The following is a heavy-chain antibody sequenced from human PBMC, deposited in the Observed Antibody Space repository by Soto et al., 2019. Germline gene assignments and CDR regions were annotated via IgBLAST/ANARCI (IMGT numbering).Heavy chain of an antibody. Sequence: ASVKVSCKASGYTFTSYGISWVRQAPGQGLEWMGWISAYNGNTNSAQKLQGRVTMTTDTSTSTAYMELRSLRSDDTAVYYCARDRGVYCSSTSCYYGMDVWGQGTTVTVSS. D-gene: IGHD2-2*01. V-gene: IGHV1-18*01. CDR3: ARDRGVYCSSTSCYYGMDV. J-gene: IGHJ6*02. CDR2: ISAYNGNT. CDR1: GYTFTSYG.